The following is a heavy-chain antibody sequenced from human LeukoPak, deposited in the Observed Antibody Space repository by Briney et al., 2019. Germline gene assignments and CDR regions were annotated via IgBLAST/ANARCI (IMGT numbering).Heavy chain of an antibody. CDR2: IIPIFGTA. CDR3: ARDRLEMATISGAFDI. J-gene: IGHJ3*02. V-gene: IGHV1-69*06. Sequence: SVKVSCKASGYTFTSYGISWVRQAPGQGLEWMGGIIPIFGTANCAQKFQGRVTITADKSTSTAYMELSSLRSEDTAVYYCARDRLEMATISGAFDIWGQGTMVTVSS. CDR1: GYTFTSYG. D-gene: IGHD5-24*01.